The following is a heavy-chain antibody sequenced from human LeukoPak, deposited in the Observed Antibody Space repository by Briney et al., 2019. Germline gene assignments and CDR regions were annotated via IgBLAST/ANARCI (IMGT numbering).Heavy chain of an antibody. CDR2: ISYDGSTK. CDR3: ARDRLPYEKIESAQSLMDV. D-gene: IGHD3-3*01. V-gene: IGHV3-30*03. CDR1: GFTFSNSG. Sequence: GRSLRLSCAASGFTFSNSGMHWVRQAPGKGLEWVAVISYDGSTKYYADSVKGRFTISRDNSKNTLFLQMNSLRDEDTAVYYCARDRLPYEKIESAQSLMDVWGQGTTVTVSS. J-gene: IGHJ6*02.